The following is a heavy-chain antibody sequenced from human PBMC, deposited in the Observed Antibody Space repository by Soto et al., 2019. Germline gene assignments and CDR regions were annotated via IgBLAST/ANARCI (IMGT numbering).Heavy chain of an antibody. J-gene: IGHJ4*02. V-gene: IGHV4-59*01. D-gene: IGHD6-13*01. Sequence: QVQLQESGPGLVKPSETLSLTCTVSGVSISSYYWSWIRQPTGKGLEWIGYIYYSGNTNYNPSLKSRVTISIDASKNQFSLELSSVTAADSAVYFCARGIGQQLPPLDWGQGTLVTVSS. CDR2: IYYSGNT. CDR1: GVSISSYY. CDR3: ARGIGQQLPPLD.